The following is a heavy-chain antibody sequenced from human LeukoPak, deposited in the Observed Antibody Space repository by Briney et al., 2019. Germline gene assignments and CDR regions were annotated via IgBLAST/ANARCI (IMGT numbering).Heavy chain of an antibody. Sequence: ASVKVSCKVSGYTLTELSMHWVRQAPGKGLEWMGGFDPEDGETIYAQKFQGRVTMTEDTSTDTAYMELSSLRSEDTAVYYCATVKSRIQLWSRWGAFDIWGQGTMVTVSS. J-gene: IGHJ3*02. CDR3: ATVKSRIQLWSRWGAFDI. D-gene: IGHD5-18*01. CDR2: FDPEDGET. V-gene: IGHV1-24*01. CDR1: GYTLTELS.